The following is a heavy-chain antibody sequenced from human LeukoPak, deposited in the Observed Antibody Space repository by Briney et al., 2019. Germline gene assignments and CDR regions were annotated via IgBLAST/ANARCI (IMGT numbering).Heavy chain of an antibody. CDR2: IYYSGST. CDR3: ARIEMATIIVDY. Sequence: SETLSLTCTVSGGSISSYYWSWIPQPPGKGLEWIGYIYYSGSTNYNPSLKSRVTISVDTSKNQFSLKLSSVTAADTAVYYCARIEMATIIVDYWGQGTLVTVSS. V-gene: IGHV4-59*08. CDR1: GGSISSYY. J-gene: IGHJ4*02. D-gene: IGHD5-24*01.